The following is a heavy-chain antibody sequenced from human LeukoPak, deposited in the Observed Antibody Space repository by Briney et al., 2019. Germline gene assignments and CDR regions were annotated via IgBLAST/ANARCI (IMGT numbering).Heavy chain of an antibody. D-gene: IGHD3-3*01. CDR1: GFTFSDYY. CDR3: AREAYYDFWSGYSLYFDY. Sequence: GGSLRLSCAASGFTFSDYYMSWIRQAPGKGLEWVSYISSSGSTIYYADSVKGRFTISRDNAKNSLYLQMNSLRAEDTAVYDCAREAYYDFWSGYSLYFDYWGQGTLVTVSS. J-gene: IGHJ4*02. V-gene: IGHV3-11*04. CDR2: ISSSGSTI.